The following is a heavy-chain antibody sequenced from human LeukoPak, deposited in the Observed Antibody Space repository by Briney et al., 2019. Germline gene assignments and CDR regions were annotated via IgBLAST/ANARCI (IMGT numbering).Heavy chain of an antibody. D-gene: IGHD1-26*01. CDR3: ARYFAASGSYFLWAFDI. J-gene: IGHJ3*02. CDR1: GYTFTSYD. V-gene: IGHV1-18*01. Sequence: GASVKVSCKASGYTFTSYDINWVRQATGQGLEWMGWMNPNSGNTNYAQKLQGRVTMTTDTSTSTAYMELRSLRSDDTAVYYCARYFAASGSYFLWAFDIWGQGTMVTVSS. CDR2: MNPNSGNT.